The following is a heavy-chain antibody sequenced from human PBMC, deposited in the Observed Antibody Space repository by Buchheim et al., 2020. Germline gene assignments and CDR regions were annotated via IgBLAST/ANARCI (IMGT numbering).Heavy chain of an antibody. Sequence: QVQLQESGPGLVKPSQTLSLTCTVSGGSISSGSYYWSWIRQPAGKGLEWIGRIYTSGSTNYNPSLKSRVTITVEPPQTQFSLKLSSVTAADTAVYYCAREQLNNWFDPWGQGTL. D-gene: IGHD6-6*01. V-gene: IGHV4-61*02. CDR1: GGSISSGSYY. CDR2: IYTSGST. CDR3: AREQLNNWFDP. J-gene: IGHJ5*02.